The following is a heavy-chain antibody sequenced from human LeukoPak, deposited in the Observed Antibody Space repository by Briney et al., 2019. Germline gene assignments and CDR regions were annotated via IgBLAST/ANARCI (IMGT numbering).Heavy chain of an antibody. CDR3: ARRGRRKGSGSYYLVGPRQGHWFDP. CDR1: GGSFSGYY. Sequence: PSETLSLTCAVYGGSFSGYYWSWIRHPPGKGLEWVGEINHSGSTNYNPSLKGRSTISVDTSKNQLSQKLSSVTAADTAVYYCARRGRRKGSGSYYLVGPRQGHWFDPWGQGTLVTVSS. V-gene: IGHV4-34*01. D-gene: IGHD3-10*01. J-gene: IGHJ5*02. CDR2: INHSGST.